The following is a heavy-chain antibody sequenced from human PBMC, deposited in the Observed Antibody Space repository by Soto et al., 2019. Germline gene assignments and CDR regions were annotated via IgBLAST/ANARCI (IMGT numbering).Heavy chain of an antibody. CDR3: ARGVEMNTDAVKNYFDY. CDR2: ISNSGNTI. J-gene: IGHJ4*02. CDR1: GFTFSISE. D-gene: IGHD4-4*01. V-gene: IGHV3-48*03. Sequence: EVQLVESGGALVQPGGSLRLSCVASGFTFSISEMNWVRQTPGKGLEWVSFISNSGNTIYYADSVKGRFTISRDNARNSLYLQMDSLRAEDTALYFCARGVEMNTDAVKNYFDYWGQGTLVTVSS.